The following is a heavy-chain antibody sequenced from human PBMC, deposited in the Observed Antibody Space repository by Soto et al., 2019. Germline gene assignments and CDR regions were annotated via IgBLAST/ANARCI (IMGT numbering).Heavy chain of an antibody. Sequence: QVQLQESGPGLVKPSETLSLTCTVSGGSFKSGSYSWSWIQQPPGKGLEWIGYVYHTGRTSYNPSIKSRVSISMDTSKNQFSLNLDSVTAADTAVYFCARDFAYFDSWGQGTLVTVSS. CDR2: VYHTGRT. J-gene: IGHJ4*02. V-gene: IGHV4-61*01. CDR1: GGSFKSGSYS. CDR3: ARDFAYFDS. D-gene: IGHD3-3*01.